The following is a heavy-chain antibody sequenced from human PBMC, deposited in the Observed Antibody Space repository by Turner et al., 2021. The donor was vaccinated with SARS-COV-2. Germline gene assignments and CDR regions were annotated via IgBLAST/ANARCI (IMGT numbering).Heavy chain of an antibody. V-gene: IGHV4-39*01. J-gene: IGHJ4*02. CDR2: SYYSGST. D-gene: IGHD3-22*01. CDR1: GGSISSSSYY. CDR3: ARLDYDSSGYYSSGFDY. Sequence: QLQLQESGPGLVQPSEALSLTCTVSGGSISSSSYYWGWIRQPPGKGLEWIGSSYYSGSTYYNPSLKSRVTISVDTSKNQCDLKMSSVTAADTAVYYCARLDYDSSGYYSSGFDYWGQGTLVTVSS.